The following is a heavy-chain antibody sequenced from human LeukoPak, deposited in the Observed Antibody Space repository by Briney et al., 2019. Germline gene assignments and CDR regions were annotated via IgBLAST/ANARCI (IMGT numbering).Heavy chain of an antibody. Sequence: ASVKVSCKASGYTFTGYYMHWVRQAPGQGLEWMGWISPNSGGTNYAQKFQGRVTMTRDTSISTAYMELSRLRSDDTAVYYCARVGYSSGWYDYWGQGTLVTVSS. J-gene: IGHJ4*02. CDR3: ARVGYSSGWYDY. CDR1: GYTFTGYY. D-gene: IGHD6-19*01. V-gene: IGHV1-2*02. CDR2: ISPNSGGT.